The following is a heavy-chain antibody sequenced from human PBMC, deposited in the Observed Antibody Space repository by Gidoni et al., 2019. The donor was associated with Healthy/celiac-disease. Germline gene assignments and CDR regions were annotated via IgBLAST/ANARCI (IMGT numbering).Heavy chain of an antibody. CDR1: GFTFSNAW. J-gene: IGHJ4*02. D-gene: IGHD2-21*01. CDR2: IKSKTDGGTT. CDR3: TTDTWLFGWLIM. V-gene: IGHV3-15*01. Sequence: EVQLVESGGGLVKPGESLRLSCAASGFTFSNAWMSWVRQAPGKGLEWVGRIKSKTDGGTTDYAAPVKGRFTISRDDSKNTLYLQMNSLKTEDTAVYYCTTDTWLFGWLIMWGQGTLVTVSS.